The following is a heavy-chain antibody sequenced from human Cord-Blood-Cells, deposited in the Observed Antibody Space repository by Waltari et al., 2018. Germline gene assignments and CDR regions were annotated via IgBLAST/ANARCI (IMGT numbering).Heavy chain of an antibody. D-gene: IGHD2-2*01. CDR3: ARSSGIVVVPAAERNYYGMDV. J-gene: IGHJ6*02. CDR1: GGSIISSNW. CDR2: IYDRGSS. V-gene: IGHV4-4*02. Sequence: QVQLQESGPGLVKPSGTLSLTCAVSGGSIISSNWWSWVRQPPGKGLEWIGEIYDRGSSNHNTALERRVTISVDKSKNQFSLKLSSVTAADTAVYYCARSSGIVVVPAAERNYYGMDVWGQGTTVTVSS.